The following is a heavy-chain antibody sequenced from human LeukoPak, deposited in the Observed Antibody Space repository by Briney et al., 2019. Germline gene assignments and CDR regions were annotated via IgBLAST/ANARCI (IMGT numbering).Heavy chain of an antibody. CDR3: ARTVRLEWLPIDY. CDR2: IIPIFGTA. Sequence: SVTVSCTASGGTFSSYAISWVRQAPGQGLEWMGGIIPIFGTANYAQKFQGRVTITADESTSTAYMELSSPRSEDTAVYYCARTVRLEWLPIDYWGQGTLVTVSS. D-gene: IGHD3-3*01. J-gene: IGHJ4*02. CDR1: GGTFSSYA. V-gene: IGHV1-69*13.